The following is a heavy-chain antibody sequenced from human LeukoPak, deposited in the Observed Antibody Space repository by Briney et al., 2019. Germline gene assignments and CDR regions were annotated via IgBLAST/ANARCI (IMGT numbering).Heavy chain of an antibody. CDR3: ARHPYSSGWFSYFDY. D-gene: IGHD6-19*01. J-gene: IGHJ4*02. V-gene: IGHV4-39*01. CDR2: IYYNGST. Sequence: WETLSLTCTVSGGSMSSRSNYWGWIRQPPGKGLEWVGSIYYNGSTDYNPSLKSRVSISVDTSKNQFSLNLSSVTAADTAVYYCARHPYSSGWFSYFDYWGQGTLVTASS. CDR1: GGSMSSRSNY.